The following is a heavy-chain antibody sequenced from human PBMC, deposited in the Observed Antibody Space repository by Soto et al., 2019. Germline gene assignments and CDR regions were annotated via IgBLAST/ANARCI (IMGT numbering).Heavy chain of an antibody. CDR1: GFTFSSYG. J-gene: IGHJ6*02. D-gene: IGHD3-16*01. Sequence: QVQLVESGGGVVQPGRSLRLSCAASGFTFSSYGMHWVRQAPGKGLAWVAVISYDGSNKYYADSVKGRFTISRDNSKNTLYLQMNSLRAEDTAVYYCANEGAWGCYYYYGMDVWGQGTTVTVSS. CDR3: ANEGAWGCYYYYGMDV. CDR2: ISYDGSNK. V-gene: IGHV3-30*18.